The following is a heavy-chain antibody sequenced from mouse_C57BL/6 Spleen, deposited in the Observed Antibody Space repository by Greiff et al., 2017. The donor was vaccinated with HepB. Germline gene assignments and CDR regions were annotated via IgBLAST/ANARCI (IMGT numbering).Heavy chain of an antibody. J-gene: IGHJ2*01. Sequence: EVQLVESGPGLVKPSQSLSLTCSVTGYSITSGYYWNWIRQFPGNKLEWMGYISYDGSNNYNPSLKNRISITRDTSKNQFFLKLNSVTTEDTATYYCAREEGYYFDDWGQGTTLTVSS. V-gene: IGHV3-6*01. CDR2: ISYDGSN. CDR3: AREEGYYFDD. CDR1: GYSITSGYY.